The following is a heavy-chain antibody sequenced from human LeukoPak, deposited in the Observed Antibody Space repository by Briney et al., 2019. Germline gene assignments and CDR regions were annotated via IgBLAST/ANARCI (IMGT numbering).Heavy chain of an antibody. Sequence: SETLSLTCTVSGGSICSGGHYWTWIRQRPGKGLEWIGFINYSGSTYYDPSLKSRVSISLDTSQNQFSLRLSSVTAADTAVYYCARDEAIFGAGYYYGMDVWGQGTTVTVSS. CDR2: INYSGST. D-gene: IGHD3-3*01. J-gene: IGHJ6*02. V-gene: IGHV4-31*03. CDR1: GGSICSGGHY. CDR3: ARDEAIFGAGYYYGMDV.